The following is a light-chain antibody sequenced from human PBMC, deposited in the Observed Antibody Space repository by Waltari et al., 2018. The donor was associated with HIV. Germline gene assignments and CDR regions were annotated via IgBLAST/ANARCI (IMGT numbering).Light chain of an antibody. J-gene: IGKJ2*01. V-gene: IGKV3-15*01. Sequence: EILMTQSPATLLVSPGESVTLSCRARQRVNRRLAWYQQRPGQPPRLLIYEASTRASDISARFGGGGSGTDFTLTISGLQSEDFALYFCQQYYEWPHTFGQGTTLDI. CDR1: QRVNRR. CDR3: QQYYEWPHT. CDR2: EAS.